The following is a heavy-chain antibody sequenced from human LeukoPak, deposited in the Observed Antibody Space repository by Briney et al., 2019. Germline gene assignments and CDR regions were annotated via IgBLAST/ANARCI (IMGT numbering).Heavy chain of an antibody. CDR3: ARELFDFDY. CDR2: ITGSGGST. CDR1: GFTFDNFA. J-gene: IGHJ4*02. Sequence: TGGSLRLSCAPSGFTFDNFAMTWVRQAPGKGLEWVSEITGSGGSTYYADSVKGRLTISRDNSKNTLYLQMNSLRAEDTAIYYCARELFDFDYWGQGTLVTVSS. V-gene: IGHV3-23*01. D-gene: IGHD3-10*01.